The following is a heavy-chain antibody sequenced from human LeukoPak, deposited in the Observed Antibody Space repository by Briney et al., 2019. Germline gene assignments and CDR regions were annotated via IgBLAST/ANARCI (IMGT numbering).Heavy chain of an antibody. CDR1: GFTFSSYR. Sequence: GGSLRLSCAASGFTFSSYRMNWVRQAPGKGLEWVSSISSSSSYIYYADSVKGRFTISRDNAKNSLCLQMNSLRAEDTAVYYCARVDGGNSYPFDYWGQGTLVTVSS. D-gene: IGHD4-23*01. CDR3: ARVDGGNSYPFDY. J-gene: IGHJ4*02. V-gene: IGHV3-21*01. CDR2: ISSSSSYI.